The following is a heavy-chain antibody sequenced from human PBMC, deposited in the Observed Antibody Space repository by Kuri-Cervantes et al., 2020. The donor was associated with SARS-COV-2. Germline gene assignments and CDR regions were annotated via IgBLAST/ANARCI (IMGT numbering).Heavy chain of an antibody. Sequence: GGSLRLSCEVSGFLFSASAIHWVRQASGKGLEWVGRIKSKADGGTTDYAAPVKGRFTISRDDSKNTLYLQMNSLKTEDTAVYYCTKDDFWSGYADYWGQGTLVTVSS. CDR2: IKSKADGGTT. CDR1: GFLFSASA. CDR3: TKDDFWSGYADY. V-gene: IGHV3-15*01. D-gene: IGHD3-3*01. J-gene: IGHJ4*02.